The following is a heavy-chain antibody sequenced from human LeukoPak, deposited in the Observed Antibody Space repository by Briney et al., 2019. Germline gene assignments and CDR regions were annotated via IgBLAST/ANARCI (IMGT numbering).Heavy chain of an antibody. D-gene: IGHD6-19*01. J-gene: IGHJ4*02. CDR3: ATGSSGPYYFDY. Sequence: ASVKVSCKVSGYTLTELSMHWVRQAPGKGLEWMGGFDPEDGETIYAQKFQGRVTMTEDTSTDTAYMELGSLRSEDTAVYYCATGSSGPYYFDYWGQGTLVTVSS. V-gene: IGHV1-24*01. CDR1: GYTLTELS. CDR2: FDPEDGET.